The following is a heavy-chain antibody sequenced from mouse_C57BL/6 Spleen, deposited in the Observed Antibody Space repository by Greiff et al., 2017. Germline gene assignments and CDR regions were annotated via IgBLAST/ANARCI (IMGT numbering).Heavy chain of an antibody. CDR1: GYTFTSYW. J-gene: IGHJ2*01. CDR3: ARSGVYDYDGDY. V-gene: IGHV1-52*01. Sequence: QVQLKQPGAELVRPGSSVKLSCKASGYTFTSYWMHWVKQRPIQGLEWIGNIDPSDSETHYNQKFKDKATLTVDKSSSTAYMQLSSLTSEDSAVYYCARSGVYDYDGDYWGQGTTLTVSS. D-gene: IGHD2-4*01. CDR2: IDPSDSET.